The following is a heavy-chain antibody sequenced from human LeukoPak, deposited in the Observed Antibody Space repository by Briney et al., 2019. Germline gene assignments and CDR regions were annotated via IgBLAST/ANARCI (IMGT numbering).Heavy chain of an antibody. Sequence: GGSLRLSCAGSGLTFRSYWMHWVRQAPGKGLEWVANIKQDGSEKYYVDSVKGRFTISRDNANDSVYLQMNSLRAEDTAVYYCARRYFDWFLGAGGSLDIWGQGTMVTVSS. CDR3: ARRYFDWFLGAGGSLDI. D-gene: IGHD3-9*01. CDR1: GLTFRSYW. CDR2: IKQDGSEK. V-gene: IGHV3-7*01. J-gene: IGHJ3*02.